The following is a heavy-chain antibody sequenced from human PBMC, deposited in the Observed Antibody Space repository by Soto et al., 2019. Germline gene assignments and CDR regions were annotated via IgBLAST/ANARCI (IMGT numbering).Heavy chain of an antibody. CDR2: INHCGST. CDR1: CGSFCGYS. Sequence: QVQLQQLGAGLLKPSETLSLTCAVSCGSFCGYSWTCLRQPPGKGLEWIGEINHCGSTYYNLSLNSRSTISIDTTKNQFCLNLSSVTAADTVVYYCARGLGTMVRGVRVVIWLLDYWGQGTLVTVSS. J-gene: IGHJ4*02. D-gene: IGHD3-10*01. V-gene: IGHV4-34*01. CDR3: ARGLGTMVRGVRVVIWLLDY.